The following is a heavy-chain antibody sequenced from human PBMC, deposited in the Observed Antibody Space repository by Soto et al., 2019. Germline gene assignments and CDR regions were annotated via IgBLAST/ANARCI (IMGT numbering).Heavy chain of an antibody. Sequence: QVQLVESGGGVVQPGRSLRLSCAASGFTFSSYGMHWVRQAPGKGLEWVAVIWYDGSNKYYADSVKGRFTISRDNSKNTLYLQMNSLRDEDTAVYYCARGIAVAGTHLDYWGQGTLVTVSS. V-gene: IGHV3-33*01. CDR1: GFTFSSYG. J-gene: IGHJ4*02. CDR2: IWYDGSNK. CDR3: ARGIAVAGTHLDY. D-gene: IGHD6-19*01.